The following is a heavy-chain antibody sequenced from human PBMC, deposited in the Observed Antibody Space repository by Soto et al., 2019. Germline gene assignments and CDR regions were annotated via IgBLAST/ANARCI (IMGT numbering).Heavy chain of an antibody. CDR1: GYTFTSYA. J-gene: IGHJ5*02. V-gene: IGHV1-3*01. CDR3: ARESSSNYCSGGSCYPVYWFDP. Sequence: GASVKVSCKASGYTFTSYAMHWVRQAPGQRLEWMGWINAGNGNTKYSQKFQGRVTITRDTSASTAYMELSSLRSEDTAVYYCARESSSNYCSGGSCYPVYWFDPWGQGTLVTVSS. CDR2: INAGNGNT. D-gene: IGHD2-15*01.